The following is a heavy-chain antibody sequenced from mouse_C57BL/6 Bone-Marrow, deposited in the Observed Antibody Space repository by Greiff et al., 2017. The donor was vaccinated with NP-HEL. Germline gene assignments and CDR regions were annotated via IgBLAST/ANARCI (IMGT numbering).Heavy chain of an antibody. CDR1: GYTFTSYW. CDR3: ARSYGNRWFAY. Sequence: VQLQQPGAELVRPGTSVKLSCKASGYTFTSYWMHWVKQRPGQGLEWIGVIDPSDSYTNYNQKFKGKATLTVATSSSTAYMQLSSLTSEDSAVYYCARSYGNRWFAYGGQGTLVTVSA. D-gene: IGHD2-1*01. V-gene: IGHV1-59*01. J-gene: IGHJ3*01. CDR2: IDPSDSYT.